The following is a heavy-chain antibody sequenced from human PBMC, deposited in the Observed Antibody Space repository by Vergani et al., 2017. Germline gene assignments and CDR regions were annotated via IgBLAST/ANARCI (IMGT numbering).Heavy chain of an antibody. D-gene: IGHD6-19*01. CDR3: ARHSTVEWLVKLGWIDP. J-gene: IGHJ5*02. V-gene: IGHV4-39*01. CDR2: IYYSGST. CDR1: GASIRSSNYY. Sequence: QLQLQESGPGLLKPSATLSLTCSVSGASIRSSNYYWGWIRQPPGKGLEWIASIYYSGSTYYHPSLKSRVTISVYTSKTQFSLKLSSVTAADTAVYFCARHSTVEWLVKLGWIDPWGKGILVTVSS.